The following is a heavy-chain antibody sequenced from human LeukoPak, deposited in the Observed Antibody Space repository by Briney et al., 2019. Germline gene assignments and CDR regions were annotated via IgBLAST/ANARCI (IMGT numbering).Heavy chain of an antibody. J-gene: IGHJ4*02. D-gene: IGHD3-10*01. CDR3: ARAPHGSGSFYYFDY. Sequence: GGSLRLSCAASGFTFSSYSMNWVRQAPGKGLEWVAVISYDGSNKYYADSVKGRFTISRDNSKNTLYLQMNSLRAEDTAVYYCARAPHGSGSFYYFDYWGQGTLVTVSS. CDR2: ISYDGSNK. CDR1: GFTFSSYS. V-gene: IGHV3-30*03.